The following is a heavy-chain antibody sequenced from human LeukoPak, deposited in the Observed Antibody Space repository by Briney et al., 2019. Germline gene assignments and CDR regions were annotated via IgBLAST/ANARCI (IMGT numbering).Heavy chain of an antibody. V-gene: IGHV3-30-3*01. CDR3: ARDLKLEQQLVRAGRLGFDP. Sequence: PGRSLRLSCAASGFTFSSYAMHWVRQAPGKGLEWVAVISYDGSNKYYADSVKGRLTISRDNSKNTLYLQMNSLRAEDTAVYCCARDLKLEQQLVRAGRLGFDPWGQGTLVTVSS. J-gene: IGHJ5*02. D-gene: IGHD6-13*01. CDR1: GFTFSSYA. CDR2: ISYDGSNK.